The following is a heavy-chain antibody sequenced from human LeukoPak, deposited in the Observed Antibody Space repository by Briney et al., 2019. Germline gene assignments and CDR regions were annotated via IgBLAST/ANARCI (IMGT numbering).Heavy chain of an antibody. CDR3: ARGNEAYCSSTSCHPGYIFHY. J-gene: IGHJ4*02. CDR1: GDSIRSGSYF. V-gene: IGHV4-61*02. CDR2: FYTSGTT. D-gene: IGHD2-2*01. Sequence: SETLSLTCTVSGDSIRSGSYFWSWIRQPAGKGLEWIGRFYTSGTTAYNPSLRGRVTISVDTSSNQFSLKLTSVTAADTAVYYCARGNEAYCSSTSCHPGYIFHYWGQGTLVTVSS.